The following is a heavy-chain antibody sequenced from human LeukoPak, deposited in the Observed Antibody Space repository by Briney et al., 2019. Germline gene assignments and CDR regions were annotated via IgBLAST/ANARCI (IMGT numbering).Heavy chain of an antibody. V-gene: IGHV1-69*13. J-gene: IGHJ4*02. CDR1: GGTFSSYA. D-gene: IGHD1-1*01. CDR2: IIPIFGTA. CDR3: ARSHKRNGDYFDY. Sequence: ASAKVSCKASGGTFSSYAISWVRQAPGQGLEWMGGIIPIFGTANYAQKFQGGVTITADESTSTAYMELSSLRSEDTAAYYCARSHKRNGDYFDYWGQGTLVTVSS.